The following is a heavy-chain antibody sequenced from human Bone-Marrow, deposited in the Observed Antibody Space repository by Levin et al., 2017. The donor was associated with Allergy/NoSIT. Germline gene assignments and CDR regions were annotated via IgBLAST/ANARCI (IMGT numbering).Heavy chain of an antibody. CDR1: GFIVSTNY. J-gene: IGHJ4*01. CDR2: IYPDGRT. V-gene: IGHV3-53*01. CDR3: ATAAVPNRGDY. Sequence: GGSLRLSCAASGFIVSTNYMNWVRQAPGKGLEWVSIIYPDGRTYYADSVQGRLTISRDNSRNTLYLQVNSLRAEDTAVYYCATAAVPNRGDYWGHGTLVTVSS. D-gene: IGHD6-13*01.